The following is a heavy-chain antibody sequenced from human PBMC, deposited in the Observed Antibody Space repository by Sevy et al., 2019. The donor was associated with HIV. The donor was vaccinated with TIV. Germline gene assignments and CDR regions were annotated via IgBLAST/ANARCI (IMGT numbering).Heavy chain of an antibody. CDR3: ARAGQYKEVAGPGAY. J-gene: IGHJ4*02. CDR2: ISSSSYI. Sequence: GGSLRLSCAASGFTFSSYSMNWVRQAPGKGLEWVSSISSSSYIYYADSVKGRFTISRDNAKNSLYLQMNSLRAEDTAVYYCARAGQYKEVAGPGAYWGQGTLVTVSS. V-gene: IGHV3-21*01. CDR1: GFTFSSYS. D-gene: IGHD6-19*01.